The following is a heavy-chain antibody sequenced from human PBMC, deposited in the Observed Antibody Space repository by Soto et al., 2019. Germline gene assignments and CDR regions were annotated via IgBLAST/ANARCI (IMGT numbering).Heavy chain of an antibody. D-gene: IGHD2-21*02. J-gene: IGHJ4*02. Sequence: QPGGSLRLSCAASGFTFSSYWMHWVRQAPGKGLVWVSRLNPDGSSTNYADSVKGRFTISRDNDKNTLYLQMNSLRVEDTAVYYCARVGVTQYFFDYWGQGTLVTVSS. CDR2: LNPDGSST. CDR1: GFTFSSYW. CDR3: ARVGVTQYFFDY. V-gene: IGHV3-74*01.